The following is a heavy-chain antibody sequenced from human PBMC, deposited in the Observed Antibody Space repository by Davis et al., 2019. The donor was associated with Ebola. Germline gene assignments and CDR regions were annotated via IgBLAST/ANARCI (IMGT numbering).Heavy chain of an antibody. D-gene: IGHD4-17*01. CDR2: IYFGGST. CDR1: GGSISTYY. Sequence: MPSETLSLTCSVSGGSISTYYWTWIRQPPGKGLEWIGNIYFGGSTKYDPSLKSRVTISVDTSKNQFSLKLTSMTPADTAVYYCARIGGYGDYGDVWGQGTLVTVSS. CDR3: ARIGGYGDYGDV. J-gene: IGHJ4*02. V-gene: IGHV4-59*01.